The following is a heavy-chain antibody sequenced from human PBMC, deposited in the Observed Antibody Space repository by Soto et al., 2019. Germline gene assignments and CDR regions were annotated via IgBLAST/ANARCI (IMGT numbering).Heavy chain of an antibody. CDR1: GGSISSYY. J-gene: IGHJ5*02. Sequence: SETLSLTCTVSGGSISSYYWSWIRQPPGKGLEWIGYIYYSGSTNYNPSLKSRVTISVDTSKNQFSLKLSSVTAADTAVYYCAGGGCSGGSCYNPGDNWFDPWGQGTLVTVSS. CDR2: IYYSGST. CDR3: AGGGCSGGSCYNPGDNWFDP. V-gene: IGHV4-59*01. D-gene: IGHD2-15*01.